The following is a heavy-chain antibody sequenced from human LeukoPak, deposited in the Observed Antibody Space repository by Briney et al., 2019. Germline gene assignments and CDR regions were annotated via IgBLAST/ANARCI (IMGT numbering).Heavy chain of an antibody. CDR1: GYTFTSYD. D-gene: IGHD3-16*01. J-gene: IGHJ6*02. V-gene: IGHV1-8*01. CDR2: MNPNSGNT. CDR3: ARAGPYDYVLHYYYYGMDV. Sequence: ASVKVSCKASGYTFTSYDINWVRQATGQGLEWMGWMNPNSGNTGYAQKFQGRVTMTRNTSISTAYMELSSLRSEDTAVYYCARAGPYDYVLHYYYYGMDVWGQGTTVTVSS.